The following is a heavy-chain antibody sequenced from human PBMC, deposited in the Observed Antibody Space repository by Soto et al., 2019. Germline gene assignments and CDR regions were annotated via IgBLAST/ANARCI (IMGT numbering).Heavy chain of an antibody. CDR1: GFTFSSYG. CDR3: AKGRDGYNPFDY. V-gene: IGHV3-30*18. J-gene: IGHJ4*02. CDR2: ISYDGSNK. Sequence: SLRLSCAASGFTFSSYGMHWVRQAPGKGLEWVAVISYDGSNKYYADSVKGRFTISRDNSKNTLYLQMNNLRAEDTAVYYCAKGRDGYNPFDYWGQGTLVTVSS. D-gene: IGHD5-12*01.